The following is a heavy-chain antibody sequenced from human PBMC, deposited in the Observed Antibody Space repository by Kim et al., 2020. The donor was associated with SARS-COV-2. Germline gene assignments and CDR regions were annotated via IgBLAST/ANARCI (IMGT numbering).Heavy chain of an antibody. CDR2: ISYDGSNK. V-gene: IGHV3-30*18. CDR3: AKDPTIFRWLYYYYYYGMDV. CDR1: GFTFSSYG. J-gene: IGHJ6*02. Sequence: GGSLRLSCAASGFTFSSYGMHWVRQAPGKGLEWVAVISYDGSNKYYADSVKGRFTISRDNSKNTLYLQMNSLRAEDTAVYYCAKDPTIFRWLYYYYYYGMDVWGQGTTVTVSS. D-gene: IGHD3-22*01.